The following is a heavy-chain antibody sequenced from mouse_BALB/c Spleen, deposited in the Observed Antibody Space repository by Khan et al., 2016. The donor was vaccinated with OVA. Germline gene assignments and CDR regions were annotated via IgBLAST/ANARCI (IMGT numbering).Heavy chain of an antibody. CDR1: GFTFSTYG. J-gene: IGHJ3*01. CDR3: TRLAYYYNSEGFAY. Sequence: EVELVESGGDLVKPGGSLKLSCAASGFTFSTYGMSWVRQTPDKRLEWVATISSGGSYTYYRDSVKGRFTISRNNAKNTLYLQMSSLKSEDTAIYYGTRLAYYYNSEGFAYWGQGTLVTVSA. V-gene: IGHV5-6*01. D-gene: IGHD1-1*02. CDR2: ISSGGSYT.